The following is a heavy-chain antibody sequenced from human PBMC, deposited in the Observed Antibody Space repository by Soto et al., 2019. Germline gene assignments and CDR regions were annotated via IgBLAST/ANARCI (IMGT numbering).Heavy chain of an antibody. V-gene: IGHV3-43*01. Sequence: PGGSLRLSCAASGFTFDDYTMRWVRQAPGKGLEWVSLIIWDGGSTYYADSVKGRFTISRDNSKNSLYLQMNSLRTEDTALYYCAKDLRSSWSPWYFDYWGQGTLVTVSS. CDR2: IIWDGGST. D-gene: IGHD6-13*01. J-gene: IGHJ4*02. CDR3: AKDLRSSWSPWYFDY. CDR1: GFTFDDYT.